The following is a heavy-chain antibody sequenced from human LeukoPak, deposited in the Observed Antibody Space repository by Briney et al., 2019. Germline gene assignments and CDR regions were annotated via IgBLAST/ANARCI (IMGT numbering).Heavy chain of an antibody. Sequence: PGGSLRLSCAASGFTFPSYAMSWVRQAPGKGLEWVSVISNSGGSTWYADSVKGRFTISRDNSKNTLSLQMDSLRAEDSAVYYCGPDLRGSDWSVDYWGQGTLVTVSS. CDR3: GPDLRGSDWSVDY. CDR2: ISNSGGST. D-gene: IGHD3-9*01. J-gene: IGHJ4*02. CDR1: GFTFPSYA. V-gene: IGHV3-23*01.